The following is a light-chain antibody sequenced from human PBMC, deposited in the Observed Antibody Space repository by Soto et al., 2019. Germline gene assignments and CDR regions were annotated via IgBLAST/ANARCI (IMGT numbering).Light chain of an antibody. Sequence: EIVLTQSPGTLSLSPGERATLSCRASQSIYINSLAWYQHKRGQDPRLLIYAATVRATAVPDRFNGSGSGTHFALTISRLEPEDSAMYYCQQYGDSPFAFAPGTKLDVK. CDR2: AAT. CDR1: QSIYINS. CDR3: QQYGDSPFA. V-gene: IGKV3-20*01. J-gene: IGKJ3*01.